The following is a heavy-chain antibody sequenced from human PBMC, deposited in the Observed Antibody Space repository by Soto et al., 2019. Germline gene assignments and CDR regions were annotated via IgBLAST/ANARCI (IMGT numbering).Heavy chain of an antibody. CDR1: SGSISSGIW. D-gene: IGHD6-6*01. V-gene: IGHV4-4*02. CDR3: ARAARNSPFDR. CDR2: IYHSGNT. J-gene: IGHJ4*02. Sequence: QVQLQESGPGLVEPSGTLSLTCTVSSGSISSGIWWNWVRQPPGKGLEWIGEIYHSGNTNYNPSLKSRLTMSVDESKNQFFLSLYSVTAADTAVYYCARAARNSPFDRLGRGVLVTVSS.